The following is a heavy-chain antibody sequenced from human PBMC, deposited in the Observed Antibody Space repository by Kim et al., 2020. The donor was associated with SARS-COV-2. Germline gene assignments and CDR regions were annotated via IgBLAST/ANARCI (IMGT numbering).Heavy chain of an antibody. V-gene: IGHV3-48*02. CDR2: SSTI. D-gene: IGHD5-12*01. J-gene: IGHJ4*02. CDR3: VRDNGYPAH. Sequence: SSTIYYVDAVKGRFTISRDDDKNSLYLQMNSLRDEDTAVYYCVRDNGYPAHGGQGTLVTVSS.